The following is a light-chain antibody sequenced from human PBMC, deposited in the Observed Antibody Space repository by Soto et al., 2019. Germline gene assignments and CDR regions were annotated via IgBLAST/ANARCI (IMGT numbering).Light chain of an antibody. CDR1: SSDVGGYKY. CDR2: EVS. J-gene: IGLJ2*01. CDR3: SSYSTIGAEVH. V-gene: IGLV2-14*01. Sequence: QSALTQPASVSESPGQSITISCTGTSSDVGGYKYVSWYQQHPGKAPKLMIYEVSNRPSGVSTRFSGSKSGNTASLTISGLQPEDEADYYCSSYSTIGAEVHFGGGTKLTVL.